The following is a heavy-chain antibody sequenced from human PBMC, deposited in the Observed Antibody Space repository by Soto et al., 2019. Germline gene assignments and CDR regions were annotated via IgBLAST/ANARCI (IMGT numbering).Heavy chain of an antibody. D-gene: IGHD2-21*02. Sequence: ASVKVSCKASGYTCTSYGISWVRQAPGQGLEWMGWISAYNGNTNYAQKVQGRVTMTTDTSTTTAYMELRSLRSDDTAVYYCARTGVTEHYYGMDVWGQGTTVTVSS. CDR1: GYTCTSYG. J-gene: IGHJ6*02. CDR2: ISAYNGNT. V-gene: IGHV1-18*01. CDR3: ARTGVTEHYYGMDV.